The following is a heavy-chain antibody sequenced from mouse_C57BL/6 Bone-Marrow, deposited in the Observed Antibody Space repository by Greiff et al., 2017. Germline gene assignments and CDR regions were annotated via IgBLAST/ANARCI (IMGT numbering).Heavy chain of an antibody. D-gene: IGHD1-1*01. CDR2: IYPRSGNT. CDR1: GYTFTSYG. V-gene: IGHV1-81*01. Sequence: VQLQQSGAELARPGASVKLSCKASGYTFTSYGISWVKQRTGQGLEWIGEIYPRSGNTYYNEKFKGKATLTADKSSNTAYMELRSLTSEDSAVYFCARYYYGSGLLAYWGQGSLVTVSA. J-gene: IGHJ3*01. CDR3: ARYYYGSGLLAY.